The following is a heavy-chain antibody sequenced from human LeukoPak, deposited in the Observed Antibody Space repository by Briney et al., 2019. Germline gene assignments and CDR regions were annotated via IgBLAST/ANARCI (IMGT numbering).Heavy chain of an antibody. J-gene: IGHJ3*02. V-gene: IGHV4-31*03. CDR1: GGSISSGGYS. D-gene: IGHD2-15*01. CDR2: IYYSGST. Sequence: SETLSLTCTVSGGSISSGGYSWSWIRQHPGKGLEWIGYIYYSGSTYYNPSLKSRVTISVDTSKNQFSLKLSSVTAADTAVYYCARTCSGGSCQTLDAFDIWGQGTMVTVSS. CDR3: ARTCSGGSCQTLDAFDI.